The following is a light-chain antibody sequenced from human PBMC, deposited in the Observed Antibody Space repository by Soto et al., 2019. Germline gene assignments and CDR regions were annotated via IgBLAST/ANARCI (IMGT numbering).Light chain of an antibody. CDR3: NSYTSSSPYV. V-gene: IGLV2-14*01. Sequence: QSALTQPASVSGSPGQSITISCTGTSSDVGGYNYVSWYQQHPGKAPKLMIYEVSNRPSGVSNRFSGSKSGNTASLTISGLQAEDEADYYCNSYTSSSPYVFGTGNKVTVL. CDR1: SSDVGGYNY. CDR2: EVS. J-gene: IGLJ1*01.